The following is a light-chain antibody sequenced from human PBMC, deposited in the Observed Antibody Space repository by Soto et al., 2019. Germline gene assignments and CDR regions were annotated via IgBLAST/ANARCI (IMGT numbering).Light chain of an antibody. CDR2: GAS. Sequence: EIVLTQSPGALSLSPRERATLSCRASQSVSSNLAWYQQKPGQAPRLLIYGASTRATGIPARFSGSGSGTEFTLTISSLQSEDFAVYYCQQYNNWPITFGQGTRLAI. J-gene: IGKJ5*01. CDR3: QQYNNWPIT. CDR1: QSVSSN. V-gene: IGKV3D-15*01.